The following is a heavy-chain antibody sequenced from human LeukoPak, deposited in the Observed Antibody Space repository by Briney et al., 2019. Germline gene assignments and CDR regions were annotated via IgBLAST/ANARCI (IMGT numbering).Heavy chain of an antibody. Sequence: ASVKVSCKASGYTFTSYYMHWVRQAPGQGLEWMGIINPSGGSTSYAQKFQGRVTMTRDTSTSTVYMELSSLRSEDTAVYYCARGAHSYCTNGVCYFDNWFDPWGQGTLVTVSS. CDR3: ARGAHSYCTNGVCYFDNWFDP. J-gene: IGHJ5*02. V-gene: IGHV1-46*01. CDR2: INPSGGST. CDR1: GYTFTSYY. D-gene: IGHD2-8*01.